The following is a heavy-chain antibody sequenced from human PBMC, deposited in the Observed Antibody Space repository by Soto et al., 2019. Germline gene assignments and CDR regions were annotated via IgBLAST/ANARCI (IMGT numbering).Heavy chain of an antibody. CDR2: IRGNNGDT. CDR1: GFTFSFCA. Sequence: GGSLRLSCAASGFTFSFCAMSWVRQAPGKGLEWVSSIRGNNGDTYYADSVKGRFTISRDNSKNTLYLQMNSLRAEDTAVYYCARGQDYGDYSYAFDIWGQGTMVPVSS. D-gene: IGHD4-17*01. V-gene: IGHV3-23*01. CDR3: ARGQDYGDYSYAFDI. J-gene: IGHJ3*02.